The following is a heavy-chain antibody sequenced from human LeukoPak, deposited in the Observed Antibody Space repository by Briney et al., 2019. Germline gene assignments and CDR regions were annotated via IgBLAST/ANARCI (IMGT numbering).Heavy chain of an antibody. V-gene: IGHV3-21*01. D-gene: IGHD3-10*01. Sequence: GGSLRLSCAASGFTFSSYEMNWVRQAPGKGLEWVSSISSSSSYIYYADSVKGRFTISRDNAKNSLYLQMNSLRAEDTAVYYCAKAERWELLVDYWGQGTLVTVSS. CDR1: GFTFSSYE. CDR2: ISSSSSYI. J-gene: IGHJ4*02. CDR3: AKAERWELLVDY.